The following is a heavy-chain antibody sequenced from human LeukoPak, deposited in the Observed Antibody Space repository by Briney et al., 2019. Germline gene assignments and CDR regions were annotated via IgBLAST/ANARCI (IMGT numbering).Heavy chain of an antibody. CDR3: ARARKKSYCSGGSCYSAYNRFDP. V-gene: IGHV1-2*02. CDR1: GGTFTSYA. J-gene: IGHJ5*02. CDR2: INPNSGGT. D-gene: IGHD2-15*01. Sequence: ASVKVSCKTSGGTFTSYAITWVRQAPGQGLEWMGWINPNSGGTNYAQKFQGRVTMTRDTSISTAYMELSRLRSDDTAVYYCARARKKSYCSGGSCYSAYNRFDPWGQGTLVTVSS.